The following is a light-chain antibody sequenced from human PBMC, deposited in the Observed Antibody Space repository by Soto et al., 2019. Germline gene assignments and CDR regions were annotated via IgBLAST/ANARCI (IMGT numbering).Light chain of an antibody. CDR1: QSVGNSY. CDR2: GAS. CDR3: QQYGGSPQRT. J-gene: IGKJ1*01. V-gene: IGKV3-20*01. Sequence: EIVLTQSPGTLSLSPGERATLSCRASQSVGNSYLAWYQHKPGQAPRLLIYGASSRATGIPDRFSGTGSGTDFTLAISRLEPEDFAVYDCQQYGGSPQRTFGQGTKVEIK.